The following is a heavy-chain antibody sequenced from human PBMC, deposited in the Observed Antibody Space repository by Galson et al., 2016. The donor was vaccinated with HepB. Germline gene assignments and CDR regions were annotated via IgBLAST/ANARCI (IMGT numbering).Heavy chain of an antibody. CDR3: AGDRRQGYSYAHATDYHYYGMDV. J-gene: IGHJ6*02. D-gene: IGHD5-18*01. Sequence: SETLSLTCAVYDGSFSGYYWSWIRQPPGKGLEWIGEINHNGRTNYNPSLKSRVTISVEMSKNQLSLKLSSVTAADTAVYFCAGDRRQGYSYAHATDYHYYGMDVWGQGTTVTVSS. V-gene: IGHV4-34*01. CDR2: INHNGRT. CDR1: DGSFSGYY.